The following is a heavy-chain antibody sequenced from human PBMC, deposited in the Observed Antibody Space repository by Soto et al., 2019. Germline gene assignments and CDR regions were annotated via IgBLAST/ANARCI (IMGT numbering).Heavy chain of an antibody. D-gene: IGHD3-9*01. J-gene: IGHJ2*01. V-gene: IGHV4-34*01. CDR3: ARESHDILTGPPWVWYFDL. Sequence: QVQLQQWGAGPLRPLETLSLTCGVSGGSFSGYYWAWIRQSPGKGLEWIGEINDLGSINYNPSLQSRVSISVDTSKNHYSLNLRSVTAAATAVYYCARESHDILTGPPWVWYFDLGGRGTLVTVSS. CDR2: INDLGSI. CDR1: GGSFSGYY.